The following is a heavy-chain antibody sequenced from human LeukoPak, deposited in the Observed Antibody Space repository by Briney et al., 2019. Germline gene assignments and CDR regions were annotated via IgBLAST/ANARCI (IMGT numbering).Heavy chain of an antibody. J-gene: IGHJ5*02. Sequence: SETLSLTCTVSGGSISSYYWSWVRQPPGKGLEYIGYIYHTGSTNYNPSLKSRVTISLQTSKNQFSLRLTSVTAADTAVYYCARGGDCHTSPWFDPWGQGTLVTVSS. CDR2: IYHTGST. V-gene: IGHV4-59*01. D-gene: IGHD5-24*01. CDR3: ARGGDCHTSPWFDP. CDR1: GGSISSYY.